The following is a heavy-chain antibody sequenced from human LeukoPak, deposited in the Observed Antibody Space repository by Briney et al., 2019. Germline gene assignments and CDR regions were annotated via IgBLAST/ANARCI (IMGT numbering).Heavy chain of an antibody. J-gene: IGHJ4*02. CDR1: GGTFSSYA. CDR2: IIPIFGTA. CDR3: ARSPSPLRFLEWSHDY. V-gene: IGHV1-69*13. Sequence: SVTVSCTASGGTFSSYAISWVRQAPGQGLEWMGGIIPIFGTANYAQKFQGRVTNTADESTSTAYMELSSLRSEDAAVYYCARSPSPLRFLEWSHDYWGQGTLVTVSS. D-gene: IGHD3-3*01.